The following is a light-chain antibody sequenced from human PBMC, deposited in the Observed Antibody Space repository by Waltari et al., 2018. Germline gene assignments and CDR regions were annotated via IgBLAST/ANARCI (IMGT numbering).Light chain of an antibody. CDR3: QSYDTSLSVV. V-gene: IGLV1-40*01. J-gene: IGLJ3*02. CDR1: GSNFGEGYD. Sequence: QSVLTQPPSVSAAPGQRVTISCTGSGSNFGEGYDVHWYHPLPREAPKLLIDGSSSRPLGVPDRFFGSTSGNSASLAIIGLRAEDEGDYYCQSYDTSLSVVFGGGTKLTVL. CDR2: GSS.